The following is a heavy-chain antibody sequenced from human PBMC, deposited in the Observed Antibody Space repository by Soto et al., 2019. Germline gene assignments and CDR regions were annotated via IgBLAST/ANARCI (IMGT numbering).Heavy chain of an antibody. CDR2: TSYDGRDK. CDR1: GFTFRSYV. CDR3: ARWGTTGGLDV. Sequence: QVQLVESGGGVVQPGTSLRVSCVGSGFTFRSYVIHWVRQAPGKGLEWVALTSYDGRDKYYSDSVRGRFTISRDKSRNTVDLQMDSLKLEDTALYYFARWGTTGGLDVWGQGTLVSVSS. J-gene: IGHJ1*01. V-gene: IGHV3-30*19. D-gene: IGHD3-16*01.